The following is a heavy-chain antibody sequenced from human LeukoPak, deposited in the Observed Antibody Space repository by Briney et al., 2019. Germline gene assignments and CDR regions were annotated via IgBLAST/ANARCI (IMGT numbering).Heavy chain of an antibody. CDR1: GVSISSYY. V-gene: IGHV4-4*07. CDR3: AREAGYSAFDY. J-gene: IGHJ4*01. CDR2: IYTSGST. D-gene: IGHD3-22*01. Sequence: PSETLSLTCTVSGVSISSYYWTWIRQSAGKGLEWIGRIYTSGSTYYNPSLKSRVSMSVDTSKNQFSLKLSPVTAADTAVYYCAREAGYSAFDYWGQGTLVTVSS.